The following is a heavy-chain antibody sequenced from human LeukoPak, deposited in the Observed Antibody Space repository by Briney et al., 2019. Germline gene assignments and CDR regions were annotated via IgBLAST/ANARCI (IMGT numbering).Heavy chain of an antibody. CDR3: ARTQYYYDSSGSFDY. CDR2: IKQDGSEK. CDR1: GFTFSSYW. J-gene: IGHJ4*02. Sequence: GGSLRLSCAASGFTFSSYWMSWVRQAPGKGLEWVANIKQDGSEKYYVDSVKGRFTISGDNAKNSLYLQMNSLRAEDTAVYYCARTQYYYDSSGSFDYWGQGTLVTVSS. D-gene: IGHD3-22*01. V-gene: IGHV3-7*01.